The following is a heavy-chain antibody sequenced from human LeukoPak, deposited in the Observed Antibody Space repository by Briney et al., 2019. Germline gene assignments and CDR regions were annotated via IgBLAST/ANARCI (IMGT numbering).Heavy chain of an antibody. V-gene: IGHV1-2*02. J-gene: IGHJ5*02. CDR1: GYTFTGYY. CDR3: TRVWEQFEPTNWFDP. CDR2: INPNSGGT. Sequence: GASVKVSCKASGYTFTGYYMHWVRQAPGQGLEWMGWINPNSGGTNYAQKFQGRVTMTRDTSISTAYMELSRLRSDDTAVYYCTRVWEQFEPTNWFDPWGQGTLVTVSS. D-gene: IGHD1-26*01.